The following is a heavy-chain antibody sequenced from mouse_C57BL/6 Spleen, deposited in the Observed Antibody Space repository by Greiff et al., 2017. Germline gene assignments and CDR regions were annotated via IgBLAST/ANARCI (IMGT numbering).Heavy chain of an antibody. CDR3: TRSPLYDYDRGDFDY. CDR2: IDPETGGT. Sequence: VQLQESGAELVRPGASVTLSCKASGYTFTDYEMHWVKQTPVHGLEWIGAIDPETGGTAYNQKFKGKAILTADKSSSTAYMELRSLTSEDSAVYYCTRSPLYDYDRGDFDYWGQGTTLTVSS. CDR1: GYTFTDYE. J-gene: IGHJ2*01. V-gene: IGHV1-15*01. D-gene: IGHD2-4*01.